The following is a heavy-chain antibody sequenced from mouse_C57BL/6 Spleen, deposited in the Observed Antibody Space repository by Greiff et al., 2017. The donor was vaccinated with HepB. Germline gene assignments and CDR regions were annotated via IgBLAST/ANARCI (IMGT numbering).Heavy chain of an antibody. V-gene: IGHV1-22*01. CDR3: ALITTVVATRYYAMDY. CDR1: GYTFTDYN. J-gene: IGHJ4*01. D-gene: IGHD1-1*01. CDR2: INPNNGGT. Sequence: VQLQQSGPELVKPGASVKMSCKASGYTFTDYNMHWVKQSHGKSLEWIGYINPNNGGTSYNQKFKGKATLTVNKSSSTAYMELRSLTSEDSAVYYCALITTVVATRYYAMDYWGQGTSVTVSS.